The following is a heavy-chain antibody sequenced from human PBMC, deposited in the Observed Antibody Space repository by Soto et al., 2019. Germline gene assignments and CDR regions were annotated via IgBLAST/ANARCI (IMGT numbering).Heavy chain of an antibody. CDR1: GFSFNTSG. CDR3: ATKVRVTNYLYYGMDV. Sequence: QVQLVESGGGVVQPGRALRLSCAASGFSFNTSGMHWVRQAPGKGLEWVAVIAFDGSQEFYGDSVGGRFTISRDNSKNTLFLQMKSLTPEDTAVYYCATKVRVTNYLYYGMDVWGQGTTVTVSS. V-gene: IGHV3-30*03. CDR2: IAFDGSQE. J-gene: IGHJ6*02. D-gene: IGHD2-21*02.